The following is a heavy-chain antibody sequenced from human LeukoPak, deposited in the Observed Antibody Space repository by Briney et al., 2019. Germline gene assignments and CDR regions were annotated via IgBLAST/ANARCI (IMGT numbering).Heavy chain of an antibody. V-gene: IGHV4-39*01. D-gene: IGHD3-3*01. J-gene: IGHJ4*02. Sequence: PSETLSLTCAVSGDSISTSNSYWGWIRRPPGKGLEWVGSIYYSGNTYYNPSLKSRVTISVDTSKTQFSLKLTAVTAADTAVYYCARQTGVRLFILPGGQGTLVTVSS. CDR3: ARQTGVRLFILP. CDR2: IYYSGNT. CDR1: GDSISTSNSY.